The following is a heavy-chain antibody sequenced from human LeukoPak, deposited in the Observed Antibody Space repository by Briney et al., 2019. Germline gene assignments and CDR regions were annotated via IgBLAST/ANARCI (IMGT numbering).Heavy chain of an antibody. CDR2: ISAYNGNT. CDR3: ARVLSYYGSGSYYHSRDWFDP. Sequence: ASVKVSCKASGYTFTSYGISWVRQAPGQGLEWMGWISAYNGNTNHAQKLQGRVTMTTDTSTSTAYMELRSLRSDDTAVYYCARVLSYYGSGSYYHSRDWFDPWGQGTLVTVSS. J-gene: IGHJ5*02. CDR1: GYTFTSYG. V-gene: IGHV1-18*01. D-gene: IGHD3-10*01.